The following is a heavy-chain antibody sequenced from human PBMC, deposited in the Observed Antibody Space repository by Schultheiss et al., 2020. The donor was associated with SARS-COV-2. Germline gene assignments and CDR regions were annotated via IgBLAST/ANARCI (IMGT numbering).Heavy chain of an antibody. CDR2: IYYSGST. V-gene: IGHV4-39*07. Sequence: SETLSLTCTVSGGSISSSSYYWGWIRQPPGKGLEWIGSIYYSGSTYYNPSLKSRVTISVDTSKNQFSLKLSSVTAADTAVYYCAKRLHYYDSSGTTDAFDIWGQGTMVTVSS. CDR1: GGSISSSSYY. J-gene: IGHJ3*02. CDR3: AKRLHYYDSSGTTDAFDI. D-gene: IGHD3-22*01.